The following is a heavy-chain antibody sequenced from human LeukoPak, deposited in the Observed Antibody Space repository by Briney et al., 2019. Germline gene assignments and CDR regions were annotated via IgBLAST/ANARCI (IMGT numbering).Heavy chain of an antibody. Sequence: PGGSLRLSCAVSGFTFSSYAMSWVRQAPGKGLEWVSAISGSGGSTYYADSVKGRFTISRDNSKNTLYLQMNSLRAEDTAVYYCAKSSRRSLIALDYWGEGTQVTVSS. CDR3: AKSSRRSLIALDY. J-gene: IGHJ4*02. CDR2: ISGSGGST. CDR1: GFTFSSYA. V-gene: IGHV3-23*01.